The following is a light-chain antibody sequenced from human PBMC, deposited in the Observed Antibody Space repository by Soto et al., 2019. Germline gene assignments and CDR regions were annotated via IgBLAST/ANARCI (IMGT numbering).Light chain of an antibody. CDR1: SSDVGGYNY. CDR2: EVS. CDR3: TSQAGSNHYV. J-gene: IGLJ1*01. Sequence: QSALTQPPSASGSPGQSVTISCTGTSSDVGGYNYVSWYQQHPGKAPKLIISEVSKRPSGVPDRFSGSKSGHTASLTVSGLQAEDEAEYYCTSQAGSNHYVFGTGTKLTVL. V-gene: IGLV2-8*01.